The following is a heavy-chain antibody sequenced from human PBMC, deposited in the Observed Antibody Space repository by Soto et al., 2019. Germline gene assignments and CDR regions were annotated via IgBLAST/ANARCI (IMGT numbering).Heavy chain of an antibody. D-gene: IGHD7-27*01. V-gene: IGHV1-3*04. CDR3: ARGLTRLDY. Sequence: QVHLVQSGPEVKQPGASVRISCQASGYSFTHFEMHWVRQAPGQRREWMGWINTGNGDTKYSQKFQGRVTFTRDTSASTAYLDLDGLTSGDTSFDFCARGLTRLDYWGQGTLVTVSS. CDR2: INTGNGDT. J-gene: IGHJ4*02. CDR1: GYSFTHFE.